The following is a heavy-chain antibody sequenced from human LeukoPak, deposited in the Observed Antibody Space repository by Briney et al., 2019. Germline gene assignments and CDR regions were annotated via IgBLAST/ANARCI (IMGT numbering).Heavy chain of an antibody. D-gene: IGHD3-10*01. CDR3: ARGVYGSGNYDRPSFDY. Sequence: SETLSLTCTVSGGSISSGTYYWNWIRQPAGKGLEWIGRIYTSGSTNYNPSLKSRVTISVDTSKNQFSLKLSSVTAADTAVYYCARGVYGSGNYDRPSFDYWGQGTLVTVSS. J-gene: IGHJ4*02. V-gene: IGHV4-61*02. CDR1: GGSISSGTYY. CDR2: IYTSGST.